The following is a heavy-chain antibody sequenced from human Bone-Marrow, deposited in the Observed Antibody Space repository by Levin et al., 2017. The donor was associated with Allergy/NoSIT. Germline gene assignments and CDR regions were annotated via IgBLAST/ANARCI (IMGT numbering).Heavy chain of an antibody. J-gene: IGHJ4*02. Sequence: SETLSLTCTVSGYSISSGYYWGWIRQPPGKGLEWIGSFYHTGSTYDNPSLKSRVTISLDTSNNRFSLKLTSVTAADTAVYYCARGRLSQGLPDSWGQGTLVTVSS. D-gene: IGHD6-19*01. CDR1: GYSISSGYY. V-gene: IGHV4-38-2*02. CDR2: FYHTGST. CDR3: ARGRLSQGLPDS.